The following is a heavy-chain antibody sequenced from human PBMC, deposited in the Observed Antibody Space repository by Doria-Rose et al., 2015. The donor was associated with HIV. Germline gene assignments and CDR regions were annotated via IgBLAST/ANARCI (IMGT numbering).Heavy chain of an antibody. CDR3: ARIKSSRWYHKYYFDF. CDR2: IFSDDER. CDR1: GVSLSSPGMG. Sequence: QVQLVQSGPVLVKPTETLTLTCTVSGVSLSSPGMGVSWIRQPPGKALEWLANIFSDDERSYKTSLKSRHTISRGTSKRQVVLTMTDMDPVDTATYYCARIKSSRWYHKYYFDFWGQGTLVIVSA. D-gene: IGHD6-13*01. V-gene: IGHV2-26*01. J-gene: IGHJ4*02.